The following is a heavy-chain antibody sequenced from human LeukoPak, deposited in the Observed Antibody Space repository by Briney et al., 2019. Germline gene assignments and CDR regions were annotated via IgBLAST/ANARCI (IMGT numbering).Heavy chain of an antibody. CDR2: IYSGGNT. V-gene: IGHV3-53*01. J-gene: IGHJ6*03. CDR1: GFTVSSNY. D-gene: IGHD5-18*01. Sequence: GGSLRLSCAASGFTVSSNYTSWVRQAPGKGLEWVSVIYSGGNTYYADSAKGRFTISRDNSKNTLYLQMNSLRAEDTAVYYCAKGGYSNGRYYYYYMDVWGEGTTVTVSS. CDR3: AKGGYSNGRYYYYYMDV.